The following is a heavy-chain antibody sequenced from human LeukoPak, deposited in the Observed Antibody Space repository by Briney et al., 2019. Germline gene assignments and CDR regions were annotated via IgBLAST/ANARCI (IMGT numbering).Heavy chain of an antibody. CDR2: INHSRST. Sequence: PSETLSLTCAVYGGSFSGYYWSWIRQPPGKGLEWIGEINHSRSTNYNPSLKSRVTISVDTSKNQFSLKLSSVTAADTAVYYCARGPADVDIVATKGADYWGQGTLVTVSS. CDR3: ARGPADVDIVATKGADY. D-gene: IGHD5-12*01. CDR1: GGSFSGYY. V-gene: IGHV4-34*01. J-gene: IGHJ4*02.